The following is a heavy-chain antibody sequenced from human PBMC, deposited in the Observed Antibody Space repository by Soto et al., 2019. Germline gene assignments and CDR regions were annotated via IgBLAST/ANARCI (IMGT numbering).Heavy chain of an antibody. J-gene: IGHJ6*02. D-gene: IGHD6-19*01. Sequence: SQTLSLTCAISGDSVSNNSAAWNWIRQSPSRGLEWLGRTYYRSKWFNDYAVSVKSRITINPDTSKNQFSLQLNSVTPEDTAVYYCSRDRAVAGTYYYGMDVWGQGTTVTVS. CDR2: TYYRSKWFN. CDR1: GDSVSNNSAA. V-gene: IGHV6-1*01. CDR3: SRDRAVAGTYYYGMDV.